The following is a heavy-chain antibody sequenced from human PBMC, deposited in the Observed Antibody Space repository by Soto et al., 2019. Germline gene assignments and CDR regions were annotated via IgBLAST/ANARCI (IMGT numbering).Heavy chain of an antibody. J-gene: IGHJ4*02. CDR3: AREYDGFLTGYDTDS. CDR1: GFPFSSYW. V-gene: IGHV3-74*01. D-gene: IGHD3-9*01. CDR2: ISGDGVTT. Sequence: EVQLVESGGDLVQRGGSLRLSCAASGFPFSSYWLHWVRHTPGKGLDWVARISGDGVTTYYADSVTGRFTVSRDNAKNTLSLQISGLRAEDRAVYYGAREYDGFLTGYDTDSWGRGTLVSVSS.